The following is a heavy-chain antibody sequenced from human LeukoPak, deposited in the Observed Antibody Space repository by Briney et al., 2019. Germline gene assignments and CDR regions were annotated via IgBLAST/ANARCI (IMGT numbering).Heavy chain of an antibody. Sequence: ASVKVSCKASGYTFTSYYMHWVRQAPGQGLEWMGWINPNSGGTNYAQKFQGRVTMTRDTSISTAYVELSRLRSDDTAVYYCARDHYYYYYMDVWGKGTTVTVSS. CDR1: GYTFTSYY. CDR2: INPNSGGT. V-gene: IGHV1-2*02. J-gene: IGHJ6*03. CDR3: ARDHYYYYYMDV.